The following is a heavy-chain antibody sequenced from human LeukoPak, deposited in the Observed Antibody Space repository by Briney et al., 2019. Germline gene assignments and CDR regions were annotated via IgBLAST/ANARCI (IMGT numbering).Heavy chain of an antibody. CDR3: AREAYYYGSGAGFDY. Sequence: GRSLRLSCAASGFTFSSYAMHRVRQAPGKGLEWVAVISYDGSNKYYADSVKGRFTISRDNSKNTLYLQMNSLRAEDTAVYYCAREAYYYGSGAGFDYWGQGTLVTVSS. D-gene: IGHD3-10*01. CDR2: ISYDGSNK. J-gene: IGHJ4*02. V-gene: IGHV3-30*04. CDR1: GFTFSSYA.